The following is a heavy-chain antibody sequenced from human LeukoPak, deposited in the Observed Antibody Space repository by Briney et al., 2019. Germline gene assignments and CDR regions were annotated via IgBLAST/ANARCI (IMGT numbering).Heavy chain of an antibody. V-gene: IGHV1-18*01. CDR2: ISAYNGNT. Sequence: GASVKVSCKASGYTFTIYGISWVQQAPGQGLEWMGWISAYNGNTNYAQKLQGRVTMTTDTSTSTAYMELRSLRSDDTAVYYCARESSGSYADPPDYWGQGTLVTVSS. D-gene: IGHD1-26*01. CDR1: GYTFTIYG. J-gene: IGHJ4*02. CDR3: ARESSGSYADPPDY.